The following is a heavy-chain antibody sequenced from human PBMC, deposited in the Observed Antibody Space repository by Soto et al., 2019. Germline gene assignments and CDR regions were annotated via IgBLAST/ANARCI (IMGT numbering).Heavy chain of an antibody. CDR1: GFTVSSNY. Sequence: GGSLRLSCAVSGFTVSSNYMSWVRQAPGKGLEWVSVIYSGGSTYYADSVKGRFTISRDNSKNTLYLQMNSLRAEDTAVYYCARDPPYGAQNYWGQGTLVTVSS. CDR3: ARDPPYGAQNY. D-gene: IGHD4-17*01. V-gene: IGHV3-66*01. J-gene: IGHJ4*02. CDR2: IYSGGST.